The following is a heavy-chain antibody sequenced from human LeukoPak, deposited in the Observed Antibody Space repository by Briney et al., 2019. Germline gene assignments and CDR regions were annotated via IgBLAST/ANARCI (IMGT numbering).Heavy chain of an antibody. CDR2: INPSGGGT. V-gene: IGHV1-2*02. CDR3: ARDVRGDPSGTSYLISYAFDI. D-gene: IGHD1-26*01. CDR1: GYTFTGYY. J-gene: IGHJ3*02. Sequence: ASVKVSCKASGYTFTGYYMHWVRQAPGQGLEWMGWINPSGGGTNYAQKFQGRVTLTRDTSISTVYMELSRPRYDDTAVYYCARDVRGDPSGTSYLISYAFDIWGQGTMVTVSS.